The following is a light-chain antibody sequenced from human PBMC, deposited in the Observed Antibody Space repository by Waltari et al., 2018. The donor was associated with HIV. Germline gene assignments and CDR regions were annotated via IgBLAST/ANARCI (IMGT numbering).Light chain of an antibody. Sequence: EIILTQSPDVLSLSPGDRATLSCRANQSIGNSHLAWYHQRPGQSPRLLIYAASSRAPGLPDRFSGSGSATVCNLIITPLEPEDFAMYFCQQYAVPPLTFGQGAKVELK. CDR3: QQYAVPPLT. J-gene: IGKJ1*01. CDR1: QSIGNSH. CDR2: AAS. V-gene: IGKV3-20*01.